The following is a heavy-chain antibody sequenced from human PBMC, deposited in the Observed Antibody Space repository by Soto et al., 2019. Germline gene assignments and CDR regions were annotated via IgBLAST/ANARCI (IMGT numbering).Heavy chain of an antibody. CDR1: GFTFNTYG. D-gene: IGHD1-26*01. J-gene: IGHJ2*01. V-gene: IGHV3-30*03. Sequence: QVQLVESGGGVVQPGRSLGLSCAASGFTFNTYGMHWVRQAPGKGLEWVAAISYDGINKYYVDSVKGRFTISRDNSKNTRYVQMNILRAEDTALYYCARSPQPTRGIHWYFDLWGRGILVTVSS. CDR3: ARSPQPTRGIHWYFDL. CDR2: ISYDGINK.